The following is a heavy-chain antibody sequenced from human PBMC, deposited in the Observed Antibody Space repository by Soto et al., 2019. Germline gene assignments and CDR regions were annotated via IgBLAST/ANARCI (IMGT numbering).Heavy chain of an antibody. CDR3: ARGSFSSSSCWFGP. V-gene: IGHV4-31*03. Sequence: SETLSLTCTVSGGSISSDANFWSWIRQLPGRGLEWIGYISYTGRTYYTPSLNSRLTISLDTSKNLFSLRLSAVPAADTAVYFWARGSFSSSSCWFGPWGQGTLVTVSS. D-gene: IGHD3-3*01. CDR1: GGSISSDANF. CDR2: ISYTGRT. J-gene: IGHJ5*02.